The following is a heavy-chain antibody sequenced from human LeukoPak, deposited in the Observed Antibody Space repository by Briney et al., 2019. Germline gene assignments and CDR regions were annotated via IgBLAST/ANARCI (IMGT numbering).Heavy chain of an antibody. J-gene: IGHJ4*02. V-gene: IGHV4-61*02. CDR3: AAEGAQSYYD. CDR1: GDSISSSSYY. D-gene: IGHD3-10*01. CDR2: IYTSGST. Sequence: SETLSLTCIVSGDSISSSSYYWGWIRQPAGKGLEWIGRIYTSGSTNYNPSLKSRVTMSVDTSKNQFSLKLSSVTAADTAVYYCAAEGAQSYYDWGQGTLVTVSS.